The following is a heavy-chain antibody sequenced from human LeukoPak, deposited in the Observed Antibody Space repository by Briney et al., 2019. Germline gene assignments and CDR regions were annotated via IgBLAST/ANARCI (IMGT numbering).Heavy chain of an antibody. V-gene: IGHV4-4*02. CDR3: ARVGSIDMAAAGEAGPYYFDY. D-gene: IGHD6-13*01. CDR2: IYHSGST. CDR1: GGSISSSNW. Sequence: PSGTLSLTCAVSGGSISSSNWWSWVRQPPGKGLEWIGEIYHSGSTNYNPSLKSRVTISVDKSKNQFSLKLSSVTAADTAVYYCARVGSIDMAAAGEAGPYYFDYWGQGTLVTVSS. J-gene: IGHJ4*02.